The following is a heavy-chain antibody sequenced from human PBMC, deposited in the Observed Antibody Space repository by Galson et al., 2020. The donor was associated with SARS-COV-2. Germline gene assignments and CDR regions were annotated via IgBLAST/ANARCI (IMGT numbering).Heavy chain of an antibody. J-gene: IGHJ6*02. Sequence: SETLSLTCTVSGGSINSYYWSWIRQPPGKGLEWIGYIYYSGSTNYNPSLKSRVTISVDTSKNQFSLKLSSVTAADTAVYYCARHMVRCAIAAAGPPECYYYGMDVWGQGTTVTVSS. V-gene: IGHV4-59*08. CDR1: GGSINSYY. D-gene: IGHD6-13*01. CDR2: IYYSGST. CDR3: ARHMVRCAIAAAGPPECYYYGMDV.